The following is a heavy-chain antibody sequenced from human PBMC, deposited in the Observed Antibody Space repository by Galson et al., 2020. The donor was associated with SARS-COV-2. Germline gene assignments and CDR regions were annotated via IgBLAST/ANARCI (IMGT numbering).Heavy chain of an antibody. J-gene: IGHJ5*02. V-gene: IGHV1-8*01. CDR2: MNPKSGNT. CDR1: GYTFTNYD. Sequence: ASVKVSCKASGYTFTNYDINWVRQATGQGLEWMGWMNPKSGNTGYVQKFHGRVTMTRDTSTSTAYLVLSSLTSEDTAVYYCARVWERGFSYGNWFDPWGQGTLVTVYS. D-gene: IGHD5-18*01. CDR3: ARVWERGFSYGNWFDP.